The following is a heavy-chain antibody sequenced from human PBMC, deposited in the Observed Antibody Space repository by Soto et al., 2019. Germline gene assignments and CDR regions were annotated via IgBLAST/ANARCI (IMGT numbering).Heavy chain of an antibody. Sequence: EVQLVESGGGLVQRGGSLRLSCAASGFTVSAYDMHWVRQATGKGLEWVSAIGTQHDTYYPESVKGRFTISRENAKNSLFLQMNSLRAGDTAVYYCAKQASYWHGGGGWIDPWGQGTLVTVSS. CDR2: IGTQHDT. J-gene: IGHJ5*02. V-gene: IGHV3-13*01. CDR1: GFTVSAYD. D-gene: IGHD2-8*02. CDR3: AKQASYWHGGGGWIDP.